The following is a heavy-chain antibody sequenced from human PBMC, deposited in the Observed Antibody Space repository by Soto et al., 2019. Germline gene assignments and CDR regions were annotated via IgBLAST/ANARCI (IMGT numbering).Heavy chain of an antibody. CDR3: ARAFYDRRSYWFDH. J-gene: IGHJ5*02. D-gene: IGHD3-22*01. V-gene: IGHV3-72*01. CDR1: GFSFSDHY. Sequence: GGSLRLSCAASGFSFSDHYMDWVRQAPGKGLEWVGRSRNKANSYSTEYAASVKGRFTISRDDSNNSLHLQMNSLQTEDTAVYYCARAFYDRRSYWFDHWGQGILVTVSS. CDR2: SRNKANSYST.